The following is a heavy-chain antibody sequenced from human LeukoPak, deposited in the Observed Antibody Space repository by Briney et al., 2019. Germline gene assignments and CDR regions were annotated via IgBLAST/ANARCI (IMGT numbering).Heavy chain of an antibody. Sequence: SETLSLTCTVSGGSISSGGYYWSWIRQHPGKGLEWIGYIYYSGSTYYNPSLKSRVTISVDTSKNQFSLKLSSVTAADTAVYYCARVAPDTAMEGFDYWGQGTLVTVSS. CDR2: IYYSGST. CDR3: ARVAPDTAMEGFDY. D-gene: IGHD5-18*01. V-gene: IGHV4-31*03. J-gene: IGHJ4*02. CDR1: GGSISSGGYY.